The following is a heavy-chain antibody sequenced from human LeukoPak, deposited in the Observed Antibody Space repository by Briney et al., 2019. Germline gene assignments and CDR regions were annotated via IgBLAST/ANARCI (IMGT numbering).Heavy chain of an antibody. V-gene: IGHV3-30-3*01. D-gene: IGHD4-17*01. Sequence: GRSLRLSCAASGFTFSSYAMHWVRQAPGKGLGWVAVISYDGSNKYYADSVKGRFTISRDNSKNTLYLQMNSLRAEDTAVYYCARGHDYGDYPRDYWGQGTLVTVSS. CDR3: ARGHDYGDYPRDY. CDR2: ISYDGSNK. CDR1: GFTFSSYA. J-gene: IGHJ4*02.